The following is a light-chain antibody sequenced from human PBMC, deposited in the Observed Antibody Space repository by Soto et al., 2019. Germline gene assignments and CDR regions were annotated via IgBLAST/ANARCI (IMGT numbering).Light chain of an antibody. CDR3: SSYTSSRTLV. CDR1: SSDVAYSNS. CDR2: DVT. J-gene: IGLJ1*01. V-gene: IGLV2-14*01. Sequence: SVPTQPASVSGSPGQSITVSCTGTSSDVAYSNSVSWYHHHPGKAPKLLIYDVTTRPSGAANRFSGSKSGNTASLTISGLQAEDEADYYCSSYTSSRTLVFGTGTKVTVL.